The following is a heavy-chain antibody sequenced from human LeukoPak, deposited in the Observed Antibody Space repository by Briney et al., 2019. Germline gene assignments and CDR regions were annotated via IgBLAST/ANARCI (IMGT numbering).Heavy chain of an antibody. CDR2: ISGSGGST. CDR3: AKDRIQLWGYFDY. Sequence: GGSLRLSCAASGFTFSSYAMSWVRQAPGKGLEWVSAISGSGGSTYYADSVKGRFTISRDNSRNTLYLQMNSLRAEDTAVYYCAKDRIQLWGYFDYWGQGTLVTVSS. D-gene: IGHD5-18*01. J-gene: IGHJ4*02. CDR1: GFTFSSYA. V-gene: IGHV3-23*01.